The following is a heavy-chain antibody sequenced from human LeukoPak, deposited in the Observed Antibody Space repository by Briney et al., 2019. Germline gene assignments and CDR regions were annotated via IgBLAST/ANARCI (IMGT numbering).Heavy chain of an antibody. V-gene: IGHV4-59*01. CDR3: ARAFDDILTGYYALDY. D-gene: IGHD3-9*01. CDR1: GGSISSYY. J-gene: IGHJ4*02. Sequence: SETLSLTCTVSGGSISSYYWSWIRQPPGKGLEWIGYIYYSGSTNYNPSLKSRVTISVDTSKNQFSLRLSSVTAADTAVYYCARAFDDILTGYYALDYWGQGTLVTVSS. CDR2: IYYSGST.